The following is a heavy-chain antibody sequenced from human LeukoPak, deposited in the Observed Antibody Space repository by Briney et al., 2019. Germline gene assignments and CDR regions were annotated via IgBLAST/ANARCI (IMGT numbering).Heavy chain of an antibody. D-gene: IGHD3-22*01. J-gene: IGHJ4*02. CDR3: ARSHYYDSSGYYPY. Sequence: SETLSLTCAVSGGSISSGGYSWSWIRQPPGKGLEWIGYIYHSGSTYYNPSLKSRVTISLDTSKNQFSLKLSSVTAADTAVYYCARSHYYDSSGYYPYWGQGTLVTVSS. CDR1: GGSISSGGYS. V-gene: IGHV4-30-2*01. CDR2: IYHSGST.